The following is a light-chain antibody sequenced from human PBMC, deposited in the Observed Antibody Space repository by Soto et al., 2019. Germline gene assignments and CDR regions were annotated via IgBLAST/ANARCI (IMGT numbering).Light chain of an antibody. CDR3: QEYGSSPHT. J-gene: IGKJ2*01. V-gene: IGKV3-20*01. CDR2: GAS. Sequence: EIVLTQSPGTLSLSPGERATLSCRASQSVSSSYLDWYQHKPGQAPRLLIYGASSRATGIPDRFSGSGSGTDFTLTISRLEPEDFVVYYCQEYGSSPHTFGQGNKLEIQ. CDR1: QSVSSSY.